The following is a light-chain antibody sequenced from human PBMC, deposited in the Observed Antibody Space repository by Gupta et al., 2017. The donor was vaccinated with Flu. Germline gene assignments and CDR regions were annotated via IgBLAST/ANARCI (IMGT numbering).Light chain of an antibody. CDR1: QSVSSDY. V-gene: IGKV3-20*01. CDR3: QQFGGSLT. J-gene: IGKJ4*01. CDR2: GAS. Sequence: GERATLSCRASQSVSSDYVVWYQQKPGQAPSLLIYGASNRASGIPDRFSGSGSGTDFTLTISRLEPEDFAVYYCQQFGGSLTFGGGTKVEI.